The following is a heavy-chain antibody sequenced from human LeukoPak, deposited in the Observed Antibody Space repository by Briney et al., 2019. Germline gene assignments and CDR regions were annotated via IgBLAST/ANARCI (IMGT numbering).Heavy chain of an antibody. Sequence: SETLSLTCTVSGYSISSAYYWGWVRQPPGKGLEWIGSLHYSGSTSYNPSLKSRVTISGDTSKNHFSLKLKSVTAADTAVYYCARGGSRTWDYNYSYYMDVWGKGTTVTVSS. CDR3: ARGGSRTWDYNYSYYMDV. CDR2: LHYSGST. V-gene: IGHV4-38-2*02. D-gene: IGHD2-2*01. J-gene: IGHJ6*03. CDR1: GYSISSAYY.